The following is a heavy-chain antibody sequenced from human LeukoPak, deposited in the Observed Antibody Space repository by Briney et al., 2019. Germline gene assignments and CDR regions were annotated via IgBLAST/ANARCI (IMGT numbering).Heavy chain of an antibody. D-gene: IGHD2-2*01. V-gene: IGHV3-23*01. Sequence: TYYADSVKRRFTFSRDNSKKTLYLQMNSLRAEDTAVYYCARAPALIYCSSSACYEHDYWGQGTLVTVSS. CDR3: ARAPALIYCSSSACYEHDY. J-gene: IGHJ4*02. CDR2: T.